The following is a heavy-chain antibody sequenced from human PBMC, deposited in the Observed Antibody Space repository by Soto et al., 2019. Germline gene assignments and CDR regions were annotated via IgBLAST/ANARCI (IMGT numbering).Heavy chain of an antibody. V-gene: IGHV3-30-3*01. D-gene: IGHD3-22*01. Sequence: VGSLRLSCAASGFTFSSYAMHWVRQAPGKGLEWVAVISYDGSNKYYADSVKGRFTISRDNSKNTLYLQMNSLRAEDTAVYYCARGSGCNHYYYDSSGYYPPLDYWGQGTLVTVSS. CDR2: ISYDGSNK. CDR1: GFTFSSYA. CDR3: ARGSGCNHYYYDSSGYYPPLDY. J-gene: IGHJ4*02.